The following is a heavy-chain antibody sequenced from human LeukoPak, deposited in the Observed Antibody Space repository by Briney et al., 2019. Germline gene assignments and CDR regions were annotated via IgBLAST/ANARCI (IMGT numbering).Heavy chain of an antibody. CDR1: GVSISSGDYY. D-gene: IGHD2-2*01. V-gene: IGHV4-30-4*01. J-gene: IGHJ5*02. CDR3: ARERFTYCSSTSCQGDNWFDP. CDR2: IYYSGST. Sequence: PSETPSLTCTVSGVSISSGDYYWSWIRQPPGKGLEWIGYIYYSGSTYYNPSLKSRVTISVDTSKNQFSLKLSSVTAADTAVYYCARERFTYCSSTSCQGDNWFDPWGQGTLVTVSS.